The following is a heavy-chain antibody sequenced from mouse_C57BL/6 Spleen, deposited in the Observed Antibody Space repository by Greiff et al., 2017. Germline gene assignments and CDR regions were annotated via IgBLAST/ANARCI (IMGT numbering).Heavy chain of an antibody. J-gene: IGHJ4*01. CDR3: ARGEIYYDYDGGDYYAMDY. Sequence: QVQLQQPGAELVRPGSSVKLSCKASGYTFTSYWMDWVKQRPGQGLEWIGNIYPSDSETHYNQKFKDKATLTVDKPSSTAYMQLSSLTSEDSAVYYCARGEIYYDYDGGDYYAMDYWGQGTSVTVSS. V-gene: IGHV1-61*01. D-gene: IGHD2-4*01. CDR2: IYPSDSET. CDR1: GYTFTSYW.